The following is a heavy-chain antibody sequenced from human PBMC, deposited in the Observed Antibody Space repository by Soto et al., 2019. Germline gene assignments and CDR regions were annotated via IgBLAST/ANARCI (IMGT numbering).Heavy chain of an antibody. CDR1: GGTFSSYA. Sequence: SVKVSFKACGGTFSSYAISWLRQAPGQGLEWMGGIIPIFGTANYAQKFQGRVTITADESTSTAYMELSSLRSEDTAVYYCASRNPSSSWAGMDVWGQGTTVTVSS. V-gene: IGHV1-69*13. J-gene: IGHJ6*02. CDR3: ASRNPSSSWAGMDV. CDR2: IIPIFGTA. D-gene: IGHD6-6*01.